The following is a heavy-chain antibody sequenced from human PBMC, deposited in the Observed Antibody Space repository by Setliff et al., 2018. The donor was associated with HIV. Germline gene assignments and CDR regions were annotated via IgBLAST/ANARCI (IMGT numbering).Heavy chain of an antibody. CDR2: VNPNNGDT. CDR3: TMSGANAVFRE. J-gene: IGHJ1*01. D-gene: IGHD3-10*02. Sequence: ASVKVSCKASGYTFTGYYIHWVRQAPGQGLEWMGWVNPNNGDTKFPQKFQGRVTMTRDTSISTAYMELSSLRSNDTAVYYCTMSGANAVFREWGQGTLVTVSS. V-gene: IGHV1-2*02. CDR1: GYTFTGYY.